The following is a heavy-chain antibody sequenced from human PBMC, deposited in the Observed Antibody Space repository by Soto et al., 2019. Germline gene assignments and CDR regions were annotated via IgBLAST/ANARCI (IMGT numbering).Heavy chain of an antibody. V-gene: IGHV4-59*01. CDR3: ASFTQQLGHYFDY. CDR1: GGSISSYY. CDR2: IYYSGST. J-gene: IGHJ4*02. Sequence: QVQLQESGPGLVKPSETLSLTCTVSGGSISSYYWSWIRQPPGKGLEWIGYIYYSGSTNYNPSLKSRVTISVDTSKNQFSLKLSSVTAADTAVYYCASFTQQLGHYFDYWGQGTLVTVSS. D-gene: IGHD6-6*01.